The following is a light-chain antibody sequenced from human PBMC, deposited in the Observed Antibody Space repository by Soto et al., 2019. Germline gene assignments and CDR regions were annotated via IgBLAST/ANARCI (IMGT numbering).Light chain of an antibody. CDR3: QCYFCLRT. CDR1: QSVRSYF. Sequence: EIVVSMSPCTLSLYKGERASLSCMASQSVRSYFFAWYQQTPGHAPLLLIYGLSYRATGIPDSFSGSGSGTVFTLTITLLAHEYFAMYYSQCYFCLRTFGQGTKVDIK. CDR2: GLS. V-gene: IGKV3-20*01. J-gene: IGKJ1*01.